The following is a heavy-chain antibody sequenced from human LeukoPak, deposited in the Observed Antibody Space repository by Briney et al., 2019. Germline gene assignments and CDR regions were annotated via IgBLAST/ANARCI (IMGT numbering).Heavy chain of an antibody. CDR2: IYYSGST. D-gene: IGHD2-2*01. J-gene: IGHJ5*02. CDR1: GGSISSYY. CDR3: ARAPPSSLNWFDP. V-gene: IGHV4-59*01. Sequence: SETLSLTCTVSGGSISSYYWSWIRQPPGKGLEWIGYIYYSGSTNYNPSLKSRVTISVDTSKNQFSLKLSSVTAADTAVYYCARAPPSSLNWFDPWGQGTLVTVS.